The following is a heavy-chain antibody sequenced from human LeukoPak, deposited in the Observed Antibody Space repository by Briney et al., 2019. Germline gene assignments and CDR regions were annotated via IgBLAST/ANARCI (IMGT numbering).Heavy chain of an antibody. Sequence: PGGSLRLSCGASGFTFSSYAMSWVRQAPGKGLEWVSAISGSGGSTDYADSVKGRFTISRDNSKNTLYLQMNSLRAEDTAVYYCASGRGYSSAAFDYWGKGTLVTVSS. CDR1: GFTFSSYA. J-gene: IGHJ4*02. CDR3: ASGRGYSSAAFDY. CDR2: ISGSGGST. D-gene: IGHD6-19*01. V-gene: IGHV3-23*01.